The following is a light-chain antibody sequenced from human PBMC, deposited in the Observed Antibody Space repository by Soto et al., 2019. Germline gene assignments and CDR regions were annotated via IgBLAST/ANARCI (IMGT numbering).Light chain of an antibody. Sequence: QSVLTQPASVSGSPGQSITISCTGTNSDVGGYNYVSWYQQHPGKAPELMIYEVSHRPSGVSNRFSGSKSDNTASLTISGLQAEDEADYYCSSYTSISTLYVFGNGTEVTVL. CDR2: EVS. V-gene: IGLV2-14*01. J-gene: IGLJ1*01. CDR1: NSDVGGYNY. CDR3: SSYTSISTLYV.